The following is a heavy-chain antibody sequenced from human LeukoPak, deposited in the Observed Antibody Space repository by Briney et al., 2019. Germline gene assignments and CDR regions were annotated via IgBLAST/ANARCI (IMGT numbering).Heavy chain of an antibody. D-gene: IGHD3-3*01. CDR3: ARGSRFGVVERDAFDI. V-gene: IGHV3-21*01. J-gene: IGHJ3*02. Sequence: PGGSLRLSCAVSGFTFSRYSMNCVRQAPGKGLEWVSSISISSNYIYYTDSEKGRFTISRDNAKNSLYLQMNSLRAEDTAVYYCARGSRFGVVERDAFDIWGQGTMVTVSS. CDR2: ISISSNYI. CDR1: GFTFSRYS.